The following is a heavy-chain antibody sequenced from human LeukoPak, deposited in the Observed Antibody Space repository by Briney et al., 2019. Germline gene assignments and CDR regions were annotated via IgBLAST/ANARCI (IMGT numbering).Heavy chain of an antibody. CDR2: FYFSGST. V-gene: IGHV4-39*07. CDR3: ARISGYSYGTYYYYYMDV. CDR1: GGSISSSSYY. J-gene: IGHJ6*03. Sequence: SGTLSLTCTVSGGSISSSSYYWGWIRQPPGKGLEWIGNFYFSGSTYYNPSLKSRLTISVDTSKNQFSLKLSSVTAADTAVYYCARISGYSYGTYYYYYMDVWGKGTTVTISS. D-gene: IGHD5-18*01.